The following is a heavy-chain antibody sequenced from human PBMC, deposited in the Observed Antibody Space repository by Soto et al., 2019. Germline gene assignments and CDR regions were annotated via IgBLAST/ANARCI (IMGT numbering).Heavy chain of an antibody. V-gene: IGHV1-69*02. Sequence: SVKVSCKASGGTFSSYTISWVRQAPGQGLEWMGRIIPILGIANYAQKFQGRVTITADKSTSTAYMELSSLRSEDTAVYYCAIEIRTGIDAYDIWGQGTMVTVSS. CDR3: AIEIRTGIDAYDI. CDR2: IIPILGIA. CDR1: GGTFSSYT. D-gene: IGHD1-1*01. J-gene: IGHJ3*02.